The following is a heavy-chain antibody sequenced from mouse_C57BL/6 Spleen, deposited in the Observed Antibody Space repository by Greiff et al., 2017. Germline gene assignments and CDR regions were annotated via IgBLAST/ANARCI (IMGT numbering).Heavy chain of an antibody. Sequence: QVQLQQSGAELVRPGASVTLSCKASGYTFTDYEMHWVKQTPVHGLEWIGAIDPETGGTAYNQKFKGKAILTADKSSSTAYMELRSLTSEDSAVYYCTRRGGSPFDYWGQGTTLTVSS. CDR2: IDPETGGT. J-gene: IGHJ2*01. V-gene: IGHV1-15*01. CDR3: TRRGGSPFDY. CDR1: GYTFTDYE. D-gene: IGHD1-1*02.